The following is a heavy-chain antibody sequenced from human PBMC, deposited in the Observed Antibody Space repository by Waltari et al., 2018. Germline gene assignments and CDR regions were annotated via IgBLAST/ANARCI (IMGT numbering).Heavy chain of an antibody. CDR2: ISGSGGST. CDR1: GFTFSSYA. V-gene: IGHV3-23*01. J-gene: IGHJ3*02. CDR3: AKLGSFYDFWSGSVDAFDI. Sequence: EVQLLESGGGLVQPGGSLRLSCAASGFTFSSYAMSWVRQAPGKGLELVSAISGSGGSTYYADSVKGRFTISRDNSKNTLYLQMNSLRAEDTAVYYCAKLGSFYDFWSGSVDAFDIWGQGTMVTVSS. D-gene: IGHD3-3*01.